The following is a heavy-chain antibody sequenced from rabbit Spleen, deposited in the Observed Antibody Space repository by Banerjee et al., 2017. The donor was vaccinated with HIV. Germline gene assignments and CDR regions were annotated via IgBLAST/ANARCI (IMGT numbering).Heavy chain of an antibody. D-gene: IGHD4-1*01. J-gene: IGHJ5*01. V-gene: IGHV1S45*01. CDR2: IYSGTGNT. Sequence: QQQLEESGGGLVKPGGTLTLTCKASGIDLSTYYYMCWVRQAPGKGLEWIACIYSGTGNTYYASWAKGRFTISKTSSTTVTLQMTSLTAADTATYFCARVVVAGVDWLDLWGQGTLVTVS. CDR3: ARVVVAGVDWLDL. CDR1: GIDLSTYYY.